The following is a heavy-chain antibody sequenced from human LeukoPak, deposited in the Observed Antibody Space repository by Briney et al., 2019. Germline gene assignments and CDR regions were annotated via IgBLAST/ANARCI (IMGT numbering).Heavy chain of an antibody. CDR2: TYSDGST. J-gene: IGHJ6*03. Sequence: GGSLRLSCTASGFTVSSNYMSWVRQAPGKGLEWVSVTYSDGSTYYADSVKGRFTISRDNSKNTLYLQMNSLRAEDTAVYYCAKRGRDTMVRGVIGYMDVWGKGTTVTISS. CDR3: AKRGRDTMVRGVIGYMDV. CDR1: GFTVSSNY. V-gene: IGHV3-66*04. D-gene: IGHD3-10*01.